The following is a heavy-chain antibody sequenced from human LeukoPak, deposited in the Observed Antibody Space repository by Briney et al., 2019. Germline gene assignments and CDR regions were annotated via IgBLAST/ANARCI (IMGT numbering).Heavy chain of an antibody. J-gene: IGHJ4*02. D-gene: IGHD3-10*01. V-gene: IGHV3-74*01. Sequence: PGGSLRLSCAGSGFTFSSYAMSWVRQAPGKGLVWVSRIKSDGSSTSYADSVKGRFTISRDNARNTLYLQMNSLRAEDTAMYYCVRDGGRLNFGNGASFDYWGQGTLVTVSS. CDR1: GFTFSSYA. CDR3: VRDGGRLNFGNGASFDY. CDR2: IKSDGSST.